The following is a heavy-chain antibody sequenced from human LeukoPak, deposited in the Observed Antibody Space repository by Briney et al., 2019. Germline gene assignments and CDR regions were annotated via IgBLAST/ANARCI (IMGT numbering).Heavy chain of an antibody. Sequence: GASVKVSCKASGYTFTSYGISWVRQAPGQGLEWMGWISAYNGNTNYAQKLQGRVTMTTDTSTSTAYMELRSLRSDGTAVYYCARDGTVTRYCSGGSCYSVYWGQGTLVTVSS. D-gene: IGHD2-15*01. CDR2: ISAYNGNT. CDR1: GYTFTSYG. CDR3: ARDGTVTRYCSGGSCYSVY. J-gene: IGHJ4*02. V-gene: IGHV1-18*01.